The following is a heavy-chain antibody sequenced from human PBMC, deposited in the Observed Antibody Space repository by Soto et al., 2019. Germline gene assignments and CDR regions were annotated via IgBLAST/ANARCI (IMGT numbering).Heavy chain of an antibody. CDR2: ISAHNGNT. CDR3: ARGRYGDY. Sequence: QVHLVQSGAEVKKPGASLKVSCKASGYTFTSYGITWVRQAPGQGLEWRGWISAHNGNTDYAQTLQGRVIVTRDPSTSTAYMELRSLRSDDTAVDYCARGRYGDYWGQGALVTVSS. V-gene: IGHV1-18*01. D-gene: IGHD1-1*01. CDR1: GYTFTSYG. J-gene: IGHJ4*02.